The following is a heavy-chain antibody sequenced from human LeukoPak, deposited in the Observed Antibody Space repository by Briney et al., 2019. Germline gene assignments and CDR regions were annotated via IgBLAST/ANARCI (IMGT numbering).Heavy chain of an antibody. J-gene: IGHJ4*02. CDR2: INHSGST. D-gene: IGHD3-10*01. CDR3: ARGRFTGGGLGESHD. V-gene: IGHV4-34*01. Sequence: SETLSLTCAVYGGSFSGYYCSWIRQSPGKGLEWIGEINHSGSTNYNPSLKSRVTISVDTSKNQISLKLSSVTAADTAVYYCARGRFTGGGLGESHDWGQGTLVTVSS. CDR1: GGSFSGYY.